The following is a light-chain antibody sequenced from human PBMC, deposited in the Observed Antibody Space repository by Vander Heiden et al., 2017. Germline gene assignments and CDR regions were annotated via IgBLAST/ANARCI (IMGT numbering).Light chain of an antibody. CDR2: CAS. V-gene: IGKV1-39*01. CDR3: QQSNSPPVT. J-gene: IGKJ5*01. CDR1: QRIGTY. Sequence: DIQMTQSPTSLSASIGDRVTLTCRASQRIGTYLNWYQQIPGNAPKLLIYCASSLQIGVPSRFSGSGSGTEFTLTISSLQPEDFATYYCQQSNSPPVTFGQGTRLDIK.